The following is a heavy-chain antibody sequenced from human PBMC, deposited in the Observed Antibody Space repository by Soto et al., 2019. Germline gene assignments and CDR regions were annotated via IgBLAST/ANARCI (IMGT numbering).Heavy chain of an antibody. CDR3: ARDFSMVIVAPGY. J-gene: IGHJ4*02. CDR1: GFTVSSNY. CDR2: IYSGGST. D-gene: IGHD5-12*01. V-gene: IGHV3-66*01. Sequence: PGGSLRLSCAASGFTVSSNYMTWVRQAPGKGLEWVSAIYSGGSTYYADSVKGRFTISRDNSKNTVYLQMNSLRAEDTAVYYCARDFSMVIVAPGYWGQGTLVTVSS.